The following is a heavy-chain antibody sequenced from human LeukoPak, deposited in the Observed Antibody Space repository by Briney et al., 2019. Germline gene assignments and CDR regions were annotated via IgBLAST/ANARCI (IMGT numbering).Heavy chain of an antibody. CDR2: MSCSGVST. V-gene: IGHV3-23*01. Sequence: GGSLRLSCAASGFTFISYAMSCVRQAPGEGLEGVSGMSCSGVSTSYADSVKGRFTISRDNSKKTLHLQVKSLSAEDKAVYYCAKGDSSGYYSLFDYWGQGTVVTVSS. J-gene: IGHJ4*02. D-gene: IGHD3-22*01. CDR1: GFTFISYA. CDR3: AKGDSSGYYSLFDY.